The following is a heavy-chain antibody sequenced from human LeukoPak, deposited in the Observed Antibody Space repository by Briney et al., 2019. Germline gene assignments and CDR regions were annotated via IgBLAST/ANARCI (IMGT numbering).Heavy chain of an antibody. Sequence: GGSLRLSCAASGFTFSSYGMHWVRQAPGKGLEWVAVIWYDGSNKYYADSVKGRFTISRDNSKNTLYLQMNSLRAEDTAVYYCAKGGILEWLFSYFDYWGQGTLVTVSS. CDR2: IWYDGSNK. CDR1: GFTFSSYG. J-gene: IGHJ4*02. D-gene: IGHD3-3*01. V-gene: IGHV3-33*06. CDR3: AKGGILEWLFSYFDY.